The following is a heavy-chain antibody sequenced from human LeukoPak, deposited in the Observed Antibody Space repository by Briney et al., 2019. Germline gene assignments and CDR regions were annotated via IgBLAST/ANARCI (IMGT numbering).Heavy chain of an antibody. CDR3: ARGRYSYGYEYYFDY. Sequence: PSETLSLTCAVYGGSFSGYYWSWIRQPPGKGLEWIGKINHSESTNYNPSLKSRVTISVDTSKNQFSLKLSSVTAADTAVYYCARGRYSYGYEYYFDYWGQGTLVTVSS. CDR2: INHSEST. D-gene: IGHD5-18*01. V-gene: IGHV4-34*01. CDR1: GGSFSGYY. J-gene: IGHJ4*02.